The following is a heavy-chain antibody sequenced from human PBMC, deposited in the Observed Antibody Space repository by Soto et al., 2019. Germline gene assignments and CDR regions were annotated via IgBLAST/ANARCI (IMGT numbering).Heavy chain of an antibody. D-gene: IGHD1-26*01. J-gene: IGHJ4*02. V-gene: IGHV4-39*01. CDR1: GGSISSTSYY. Sequence: PSETLSLTCTVSGGSISSTSYYWGWIRQPPGKGLECIGSIYYSGSTYYNPSLKSRVTISVDTSKNQFSLKLSSVTAADTAVYYCARHPHGTYFWFDYWGQGTLVTVSS. CDR3: ARHPHGTYFWFDY. CDR2: IYYSGST.